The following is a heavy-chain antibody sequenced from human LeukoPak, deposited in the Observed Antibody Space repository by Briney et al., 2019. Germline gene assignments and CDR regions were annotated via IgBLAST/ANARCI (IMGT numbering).Heavy chain of an antibody. V-gene: IGHV1-18*01. CDR3: ARAQRWLPLDY. J-gene: IGHJ4*02. CDR2: ISAYNGNT. Sequence: ASVKVSCKASGYTFNSYGITWVRQAPGQGLEGMGWISAYNGNTIYAQRLQGRVTMTTDTTTNTAYMELRSLTSDDTAIYYCARAQRWLPLDYWGQGTLVTVSS. D-gene: IGHD5-24*01. CDR1: GYTFNSYG.